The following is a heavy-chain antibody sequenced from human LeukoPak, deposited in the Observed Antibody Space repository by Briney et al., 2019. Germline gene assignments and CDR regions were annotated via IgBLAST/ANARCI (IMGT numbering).Heavy chain of an antibody. J-gene: IGHJ4*02. CDR1: GGSISSYY. CDR2: IYYSGST. D-gene: IGHD2-15*01. CDR3: ARTPAKGFDY. V-gene: IGHV4-59*01. Sequence: SETLSLTCTVSGGSISSYYWSWIRQPPGKGLEWIGYIYYSGSTNYNPSLKSRVTISVDTSKNQFSLKLSSVTAADTAVYYCARTPAKGFDYWGQGTLVTVSS.